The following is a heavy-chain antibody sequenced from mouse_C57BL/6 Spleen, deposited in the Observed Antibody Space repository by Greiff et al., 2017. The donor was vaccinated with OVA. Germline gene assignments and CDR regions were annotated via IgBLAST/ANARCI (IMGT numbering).Heavy chain of an antibody. CDR3: AGGDSSGYVAY. J-gene: IGHJ3*01. D-gene: IGHD3-2*02. CDR1: GYSFTGYY. Sequence: EVMLVESGPELVKPGASVKISCKASGYSFTGYYMNWVKQSPEKSLEWIGEINPSTGGTTYNQKFKAKATLTVDKSSSTAYMQLKSLTSEDSAVYYCAGGDSSGYVAYWGQGTLVTVSA. V-gene: IGHV1-42*01. CDR2: INPSTGGT.